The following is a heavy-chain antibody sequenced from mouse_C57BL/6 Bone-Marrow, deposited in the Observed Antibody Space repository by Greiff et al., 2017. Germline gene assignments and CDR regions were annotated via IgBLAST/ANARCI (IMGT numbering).Heavy chain of an antibody. CDR2: IDPSDSYT. V-gene: IGHV1-50*01. Sequence: QVQLQQPGAELVKPGASVKLSCKASGYTFTSYWMQWVKQRPGQGLEWIGEIDPSDSYTNYNQKFKGKATLTVDTSSSTAYLQLRSLTSEDSAVDYCARGGITTVVGNFDYWGQGTTLTVSS. J-gene: IGHJ2*01. CDR3: ARGGITTVVGNFDY. D-gene: IGHD1-1*01. CDR1: GYTFTSYW.